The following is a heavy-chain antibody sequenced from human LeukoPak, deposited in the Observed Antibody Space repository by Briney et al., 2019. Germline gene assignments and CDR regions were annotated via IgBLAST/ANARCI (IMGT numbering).Heavy chain of an antibody. D-gene: IGHD6-19*01. CDR1: GFTFSDYY. CDR3: ARVPKGMAGPFDY. V-gene: IGHV3-11*06. J-gene: IGHJ4*02. CDR2: ISSSSSYI. Sequence: GGSLRLSCAASGFTFSDYYMSWIRQAPGKGLEWVSSISSSSSYIYYADSVKGRFTISRDNAKNSLYLQLNSLRAEDTAVYYCARVPKGMAGPFDYWGQGTLVTVSS.